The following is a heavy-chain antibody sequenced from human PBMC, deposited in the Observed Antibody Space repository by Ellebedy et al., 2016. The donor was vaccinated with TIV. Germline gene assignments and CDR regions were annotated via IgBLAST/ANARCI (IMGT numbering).Heavy chain of an antibody. D-gene: IGHD3-22*01. CDR1: GYTFTSYY. Sequence: ASVKVSCKASGYTFTSYYMHWVRQAPGQGLEWMGIINPSGGSTSYAQKFQGRVTMTRDTSTSTVYMELSSLRYEDTAVYYCARELGGLYDSTRGAFDYWGQGTLVTVSS. CDR2: INPSGGST. J-gene: IGHJ4*02. CDR3: ARELGGLYDSTRGAFDY. V-gene: IGHV1-46*01.